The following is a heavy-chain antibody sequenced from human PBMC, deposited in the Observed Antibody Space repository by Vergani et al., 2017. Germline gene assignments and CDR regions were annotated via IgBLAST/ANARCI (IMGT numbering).Heavy chain of an antibody. CDR3: VRGGRGDHGDFWSRLGP. V-gene: IGHV3-30*03. CDR1: GGSISSG. CDR2: ISNDGGNK. J-gene: IGHJ5*02. Sequence: QVQLQESGPGVVKPSQTLSLTCAVSGGSISSGDHCWTWIRQRPGKGLEWVAVISNDGGNKYYADSVKGRFTIYKDNTVDMLSLQMNSLRPDDTAVYYCVRGGRGDHGDFWSRLGPWGQGTRVIVSS. D-gene: IGHD3-3*01.